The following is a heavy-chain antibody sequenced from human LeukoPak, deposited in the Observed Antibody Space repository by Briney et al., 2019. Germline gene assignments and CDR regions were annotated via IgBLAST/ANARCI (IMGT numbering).Heavy chain of an antibody. V-gene: IGHV3-48*02. J-gene: IGHJ4*02. CDR3: ASSGSYRFDY. D-gene: IGHD1-26*01. Sequence: GGSLRLSCAASGLTFSRFGMHWVRQAPGKGLEWVSHITASGTAMFYADSVKGRFTISRDNAKNSLYLQMNSLRDEDTAVYYCASSGSYRFDYWGQGTLVTVSS. CDR2: ITASGTAM. CDR1: GLTFSRFG.